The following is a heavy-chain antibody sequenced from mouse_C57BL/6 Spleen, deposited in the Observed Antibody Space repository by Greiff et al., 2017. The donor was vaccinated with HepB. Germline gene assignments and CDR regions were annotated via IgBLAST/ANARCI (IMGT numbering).Heavy chain of an antibody. Sequence: EVKLMESGGDLVKLGGSLKLSCAASGFTFSSYGMSWVRQTPDKRLEWVATISSGGSYTYYPDSVKGRFTISRDNANNTLYLQMSSLKSEDTAMYYCERQYYYGSTYYFDYWGQGTTLTVSS. CDR1: GFTFSSYG. J-gene: IGHJ2*01. D-gene: IGHD1-1*01. V-gene: IGHV5-6*01. CDR2: ISSGGSYT. CDR3: ERQYYYGSTYYFDY.